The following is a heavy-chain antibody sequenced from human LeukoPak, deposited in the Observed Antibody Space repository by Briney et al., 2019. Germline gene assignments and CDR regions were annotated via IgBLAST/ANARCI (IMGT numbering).Heavy chain of an antibody. V-gene: IGHV3-64D*06. J-gene: IGHJ3*02. CDR1: GFTFSTFA. Sequence: GGSLRLSCSASGFTFSTFAMHWVRQAPGKRLEYVSGINNNGDSTYYSDSVKARLTISRDNSKNTLFLQMASLRAEDTAVYYCVKTMMTFGGVIRTDAFDIWGQGTMVIISS. D-gene: IGHD3-16*01. CDR2: INNNGDST. CDR3: VKTMMTFGGVIRTDAFDI.